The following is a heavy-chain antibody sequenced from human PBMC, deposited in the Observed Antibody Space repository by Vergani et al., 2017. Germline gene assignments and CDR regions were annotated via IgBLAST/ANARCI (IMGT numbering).Heavy chain of an antibody. CDR2: IYYSGST. V-gene: IGHV4-31*03. Sequence: QVQLQESGPGLVKPSQTLSLTCTVSGGSISSGGYYWSWIRQHPGKGLEWIGYIYYSGSTYYNPSLKSRVTISVDTSKHQFSLKLSSVTAADTAVYYCAILFRVYYNWNYVGWFDPWGQGTLVTVSS. CDR3: AILFRVYYNWNYVGWFDP. D-gene: IGHD1-7*01. CDR1: GGSISSGGYY. J-gene: IGHJ5*02.